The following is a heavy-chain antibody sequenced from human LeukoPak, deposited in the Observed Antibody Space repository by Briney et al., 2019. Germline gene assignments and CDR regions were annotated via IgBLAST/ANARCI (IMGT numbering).Heavy chain of an antibody. J-gene: IGHJ3*02. D-gene: IGHD3-16*01. CDR3: AKEANIMITFGGGAFDI. Sequence: GGSLRLSCAASGFTFSSYSMNWVRQAPGKGLEWVSYISSSSSTIYYADSVKGRFTISRDNAKNSLYLQMNSLRAEDTAVYYCAKEANIMITFGGGAFDIWGQGTMVTVSS. CDR1: GFTFSSYS. CDR2: ISSSSSTI. V-gene: IGHV3-48*01.